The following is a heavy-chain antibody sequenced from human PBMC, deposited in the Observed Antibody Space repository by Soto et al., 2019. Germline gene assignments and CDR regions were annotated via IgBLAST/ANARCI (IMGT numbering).Heavy chain of an antibody. CDR1: GYTFTSYH. V-gene: IGHV1-18*01. CDR2: ISAYNTKT. Sequence: QVQLVQSGAEVKKPGASVKVSCKTSGYTFTSYHISWVRQAPGQGLEWMGWISAYNTKTNYAQKFQGRVTMTTDTLPSTAYMELRSLRSDDTAVYYCARDTPPTDYWGQGTLVTVSS. J-gene: IGHJ4*02. CDR3: ARDTPPTDY.